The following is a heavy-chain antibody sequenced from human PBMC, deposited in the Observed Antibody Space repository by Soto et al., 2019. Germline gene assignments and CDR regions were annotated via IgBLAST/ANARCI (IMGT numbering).Heavy chain of an antibody. CDR1: GYTFTSYY. CDR2: INPSGGSP. J-gene: IGHJ4*02. D-gene: IGHD6-13*01. Sequence: QVHLVQSGAEVKKPGASVKVSCKASGYTFTSYYMHWVRQAPGQGLEWMGIINPSGGSPSYVQKFQGRVTMTWDTSTSTVYMDLSRLRSEDTAVYYCARGPAACDFWGQGTLVTVSS. CDR3: ARGPAACDF. V-gene: IGHV1-46*01.